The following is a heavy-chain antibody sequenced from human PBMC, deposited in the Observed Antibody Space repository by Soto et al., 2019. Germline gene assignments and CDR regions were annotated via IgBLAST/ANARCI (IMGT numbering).Heavy chain of an antibody. CDR2: INPGDSES. CDR3: ARLKDYYYGLDV. V-gene: IGHV5-51*01. CDR1: GYSFTNYW. J-gene: IGHJ6*02. Sequence: GESLKISCKGSGYSFTNYWIGWVRQMPGKGLEYMGIINPGDSESRYSPSFQGQVTISADKSITTAYLQWRSLKASDTAMYYCARLKDYYYGLDVWGQGTTVTVSS.